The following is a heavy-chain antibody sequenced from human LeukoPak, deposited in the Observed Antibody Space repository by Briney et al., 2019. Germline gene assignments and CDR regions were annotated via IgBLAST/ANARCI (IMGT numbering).Heavy chain of an antibody. CDR2: ISWNSGSI. J-gene: IGHJ4*02. D-gene: IGHD3-22*01. CDR3: AKTGAPHYYDSSGYDFDY. CDR1: GFTFDDYA. V-gene: IGHV3-9*01. Sequence: PGGSLRPSCAASGFTFDDYAMHWVRQAPGKGLEWVSGISWNSGSIGYADSVKGRFTISRDNAKNSLYLQMNSLRAEDTALYYCAKTGAPHYYDSSGYDFDYWGQGTLVTVSS.